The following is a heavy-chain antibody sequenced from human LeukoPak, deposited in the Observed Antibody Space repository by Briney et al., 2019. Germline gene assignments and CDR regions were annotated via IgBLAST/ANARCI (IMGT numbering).Heavy chain of an antibody. Sequence: GGSLRLSCAASGFTFSSYSMNWVRQAPGKGLEWVLSISSSSSYIYYADSVKGRFTISRDNAKNSLYLQMNSLRAEDTAVYYCARDAGIAAAGTITHFDYWGQGTLVTVSS. CDR3: ARDAGIAAAGTITHFDY. D-gene: IGHD6-13*01. CDR2: ISSSSSYI. CDR1: GFTFSSYS. V-gene: IGHV3-21*01. J-gene: IGHJ4*02.